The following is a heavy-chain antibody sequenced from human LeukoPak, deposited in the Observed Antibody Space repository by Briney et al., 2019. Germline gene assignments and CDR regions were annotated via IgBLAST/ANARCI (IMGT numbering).Heavy chain of an antibody. D-gene: IGHD4-17*01. CDR2: IKQDGSEK. Sequence: GGSLRLSCAASGFTFSSYWMSWVRQAPGKGLEWVANIKQDGSEKYYVDSVKGRFTISRDNAKNSLYLQMNSLRAEDTAVYYCARETNGDYADFYDYWGQGTLSPSPQ. J-gene: IGHJ4*02. CDR1: GFTFSSYW. V-gene: IGHV3-7*03. CDR3: ARETNGDYADFYDY.